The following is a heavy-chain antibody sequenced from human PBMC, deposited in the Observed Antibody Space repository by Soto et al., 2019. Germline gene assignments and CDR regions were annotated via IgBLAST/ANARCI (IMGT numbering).Heavy chain of an antibody. CDR1: GFTFDDYA. D-gene: IGHD3-3*01. V-gene: IGHV3-9*01. J-gene: IGHJ4*02. CDR3: AKDLRTSWIFGNFDS. Sequence: LRLSCAASGFTFDDYAMHWVRQAPGKGLEWVSGIAFNSGNTAYADSVKGRFTISRDNARNSLYLQMNSLRAEDTALYYCAKDLRTSWIFGNFDSWGQGTLVTVSS. CDR2: IAFNSGNT.